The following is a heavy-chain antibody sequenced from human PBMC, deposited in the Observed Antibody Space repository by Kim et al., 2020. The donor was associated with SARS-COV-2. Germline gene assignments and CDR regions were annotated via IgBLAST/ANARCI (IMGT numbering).Heavy chain of an antibody. CDR3: SRGLRYDGSGSYYKNRNW. V-gene: IGHV4-34*01. CDR2: INHSGST. Sequence: SETLSLTCAVYGGSFSGYYWSWIRQPPGKGLEWIGEINHSGSTNYNPSLKSRVTISVDTTKNQFSLKLSSVTAADTAVYYCSRGLRYDGSGSYYKNRNW. CDR1: GGSFSGYY. D-gene: IGHD3-10*01. J-gene: IGHJ5*01.